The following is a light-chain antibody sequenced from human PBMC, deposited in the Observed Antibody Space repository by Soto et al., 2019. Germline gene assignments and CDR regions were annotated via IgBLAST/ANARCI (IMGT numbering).Light chain of an antibody. CDR3: GTWDTSLSAGV. V-gene: IGLV1-51*02. J-gene: IGLJ2*01. CDR1: SSNIGNNY. CDR2: ENN. Sequence: QSVLTQPPSVSAASGQKVTISCSGSSSNIGNNYVAWYQHLPGTAPKLLIYENNKRPSGIPDRFSGSKSGTSATPGITGLQTGDEADYYCGTWDTSLSAGVFGGGTKLTVL.